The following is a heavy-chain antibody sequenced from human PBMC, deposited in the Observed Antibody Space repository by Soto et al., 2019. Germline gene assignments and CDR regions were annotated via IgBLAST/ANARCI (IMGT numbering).Heavy chain of an antibody. CDR3: AREKVGTTFFDN. Sequence: SKALSLTCNDSGFAISRGYYWSWVRQPPGKSLEWIGSIYPSVSSYHNPSLESRLTLSIDTSKNQFTLKLASVTAADTALYYCAREKVGTTFFDNWGQGTQVTVSS. CDR2: IYPSVSS. CDR1: GFAISRGYY. V-gene: IGHV4-38-2*02. J-gene: IGHJ4*02. D-gene: IGHD1-1*01.